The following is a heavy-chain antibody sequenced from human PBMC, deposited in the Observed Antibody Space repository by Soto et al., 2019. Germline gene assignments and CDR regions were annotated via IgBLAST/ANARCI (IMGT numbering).Heavy chain of an antibody. V-gene: IGHV4-34*01. CDR2: INHSGST. J-gene: IGHJ6*02. D-gene: IGHD6-13*01. CDR3: AVPHSSSWYRDYYYYGMDV. CDR1: GGSFSGYY. Sequence: SETLSLTCAVYGGSFSGYYWSWIRQPPGKGLEWIGEINHSGSTNYNPSLKSRVTISVDTSKNQFSLKLSSVTAADTAVYYCAVPHSSSWYRDYYYYGMDVWGQGTTVTVSS.